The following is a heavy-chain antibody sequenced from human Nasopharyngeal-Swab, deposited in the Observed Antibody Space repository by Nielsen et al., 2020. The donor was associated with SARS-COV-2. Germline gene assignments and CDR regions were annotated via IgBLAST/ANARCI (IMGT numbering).Heavy chain of an antibody. D-gene: IGHD1-26*01. J-gene: IGHJ4*02. Sequence: LRLSCAISGDSVSSNSAAWTWIRQSPSRGLEWLVRTYFRSKWLNDYAVSVKSRITINQDTSRNQFSLQLNSVTPEDTAIYYCARGSGTYSDYFDYWGQGTLVSVSS. CDR3: ARGSGTYSDYFDY. V-gene: IGHV6-1*01. CDR2: TYFRSKWLN. CDR1: GDSVSSNSAA.